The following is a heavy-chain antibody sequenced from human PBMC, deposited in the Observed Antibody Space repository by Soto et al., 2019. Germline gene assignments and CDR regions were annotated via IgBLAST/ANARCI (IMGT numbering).Heavy chain of an antibody. D-gene: IGHD6-13*01. J-gene: IGHJ6*03. V-gene: IGHV1-8*01. Sequence: GASVKVSCKASGYTFTSYDINWVRQATGQGLEWMGWMNPNSGNTGYAQKFQGRVTMTRNTSISTAYMELSSLRSEDTAVYYCAIRAAGTYYYYYMDVWGKGTTVTVSS. CDR1: GYTFTSYD. CDR3: AIRAAGTYYYYYMDV. CDR2: MNPNSGNT.